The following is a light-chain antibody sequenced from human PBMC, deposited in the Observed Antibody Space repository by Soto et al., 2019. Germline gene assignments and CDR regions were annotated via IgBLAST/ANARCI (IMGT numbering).Light chain of an antibody. CDR1: QRLXSW. J-gene: IGKJ1*01. V-gene: IGKV1-5*03. Sequence: IRVTHSASTLSASVGDTVTITCRASQRLXSWFVWYQQKPGKAPKVLXYAASTLKSGVPSRFSGSGSGTEFTLPISSLHPDDFATYYCQHYNSDSVAFGQGTKVEI. CDR3: QHYNSDSVA. CDR2: AAS.